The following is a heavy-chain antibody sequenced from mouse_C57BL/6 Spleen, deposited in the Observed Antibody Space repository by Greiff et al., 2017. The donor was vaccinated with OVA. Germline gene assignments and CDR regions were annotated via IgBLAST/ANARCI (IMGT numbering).Heavy chain of an antibody. D-gene: IGHD4-1*01. Sequence: EVKVVESGGGLVKPGGSLKLSCAASGFTFSSYTMSWVRQTPEKRLEWVATISGGGGNTYYPDSVKGRFTISRDNAKNTLYLQMSSLRSEDTALYYCASLLLAHWDEASFAYWGQGTLVTVSA. CDR3: ASLLLAHWDEASFAY. CDR1: GFTFSSYT. J-gene: IGHJ3*01. CDR2: ISGGGGNT. V-gene: IGHV5-9*01.